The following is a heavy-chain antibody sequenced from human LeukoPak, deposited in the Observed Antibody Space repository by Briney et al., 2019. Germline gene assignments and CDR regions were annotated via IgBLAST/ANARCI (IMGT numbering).Heavy chain of an antibody. V-gene: IGHV3-15*01. CDR2: IKSKTDGGTT. D-gene: IGHD6-19*01. CDR1: GFTFSNAW. CDR3: TTTGDSSGFPGYFDY. Sequence: GGSLRLSCAASGFTFSNAWMSWVRQAPGKGLKWVGRIKSKTDGGTTDYAAPVKGRFTISRDDSKNTLYLQMNSLKTEDTAVYYCTTTGDSSGFPGYFDYWGQGTLVTVSS. J-gene: IGHJ4*02.